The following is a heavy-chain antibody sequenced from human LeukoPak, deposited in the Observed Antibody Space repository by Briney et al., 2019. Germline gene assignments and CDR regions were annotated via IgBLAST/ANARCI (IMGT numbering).Heavy chain of an antibody. D-gene: IGHD2-2*01. V-gene: IGHV1-2*02. CDR2: INPNSGGT. CDR3: ARDIVVVPAAPHYHYYGMDV. CDR1: GYTFTGYY. J-gene: IGHJ6*02. Sequence: ASVKVSCKASGYTFTGYYMHWVRQAPGQGLEWMGWINPNSGGTNYAQKFQGRVTMTRDTSISTAYMELSRLRSDDTAVYYCARDIVVVPAAPHYHYYGMDVWGQGTTVTVSS.